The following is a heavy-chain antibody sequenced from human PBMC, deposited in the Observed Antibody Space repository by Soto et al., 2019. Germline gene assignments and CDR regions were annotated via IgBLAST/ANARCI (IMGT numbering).Heavy chain of an antibody. CDR3: ARGENYDGSGSYFNDAFDI. CDR2: ISGSGNRL. J-gene: IGHJ3*02. D-gene: IGHD3-10*01. Sequence: GESLRLSCAASGFSFSNYAMALVRQAPGKWLECVSGISGSGNRLFYAESVKGRFSISSDKSRSTVHLQMDSLGVEDTAIYYCARGENYDGSGSYFNDAFDIWGQGSKVTVSS. CDR1: GFSFSNYA. V-gene: IGHV3-23*01.